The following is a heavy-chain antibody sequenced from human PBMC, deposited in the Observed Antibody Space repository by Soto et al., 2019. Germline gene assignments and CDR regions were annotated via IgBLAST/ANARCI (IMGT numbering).Heavy chain of an antibody. CDR2: ISGSGDST. CDR1: GFTFSSDA. V-gene: IGHV3-23*01. Sequence: EVQLLESGGGLVQPGGSLRLSCAASGFTFSSDAMSWVHQAPGKGLEWVSVISGSGDSTNYADSWKDRFTISRDKSKNSLYLQMNSLRAEDTAIYYSAKSSTWAHYYYMDVWGKGTTVTVSS. D-gene: IGHD2-2*01. J-gene: IGHJ6*03. CDR3: AKSSTWAHYYYMDV.